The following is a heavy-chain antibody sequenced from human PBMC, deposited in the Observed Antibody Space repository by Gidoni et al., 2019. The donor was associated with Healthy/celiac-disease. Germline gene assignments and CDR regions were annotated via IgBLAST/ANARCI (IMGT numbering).Heavy chain of an antibody. D-gene: IGHD2-15*01. J-gene: IGHJ5*02. CDR1: GGTFSSYA. CDR2: IIPIFGTA. CDR3: ARDSGATENWFDP. V-gene: IGHV1-69*01. Sequence: QVQLVQSGAEVKKPGSTVKVSCKASGGTFSSYAISWVRRAPGQGLEWMGGIIPIFGTANYAHKFQGRVTITADESTSTAYMELSSLRSEDTAVYYCARDSGATENWFDPWGQGTLVTVSS.